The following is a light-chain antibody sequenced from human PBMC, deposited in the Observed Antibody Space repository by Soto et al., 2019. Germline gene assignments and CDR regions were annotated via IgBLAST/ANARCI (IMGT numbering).Light chain of an antibody. Sequence: EIVLTQSPGTLSLSPGERATLSCRASQSVSSYLAWYQQKPGQAPRLLIYGAFTRATGIPARFSGSGSGTEFNLTISSLQSEDSAVYFCQQYDDWLRLTFGGGTKVDIK. J-gene: IGKJ4*01. CDR1: QSVSSY. CDR2: GAF. CDR3: QQYDDWLRLT. V-gene: IGKV3-15*01.